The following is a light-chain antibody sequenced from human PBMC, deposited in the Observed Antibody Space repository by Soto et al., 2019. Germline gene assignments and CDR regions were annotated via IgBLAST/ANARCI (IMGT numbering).Light chain of an antibody. Sequence: EIVLTQSPGTLSFSPGERATLSCSASQSVSSSYLAWYQQQPGQAPRLLIYGASSRATGIPDRFSGSGSGTDFTLTLSRLEPEDFAVYYCQQYGSSPQSFGGGTKVDI. J-gene: IGKJ4*01. CDR2: GAS. V-gene: IGKV3-20*01. CDR1: QSVSSSY. CDR3: QQYGSSPQS.